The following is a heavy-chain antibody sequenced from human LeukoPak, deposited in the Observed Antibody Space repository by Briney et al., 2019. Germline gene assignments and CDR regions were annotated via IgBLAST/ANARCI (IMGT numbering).Heavy chain of an antibody. Sequence: GGSLRLSCAASGFTFSSYAMRWVRQAPGKGLEWVSSITYSGDAYYADSVKGRFTISRDNSQNTLYLQMNSLRAEDTAIYYCVIEGFLKDFDFWGQGTLVTVSS. CDR3: VIEGFLKDFDF. CDR2: ITYSGDA. V-gene: IGHV3-23*01. CDR1: GFTFSSYA. J-gene: IGHJ4*02. D-gene: IGHD3-10*01.